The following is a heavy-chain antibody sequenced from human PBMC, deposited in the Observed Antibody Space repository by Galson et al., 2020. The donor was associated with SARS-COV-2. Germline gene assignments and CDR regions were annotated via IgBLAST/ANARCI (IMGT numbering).Heavy chain of an antibody. J-gene: IGHJ6*02. D-gene: IGHD3-10*01. Sequence: ASVKVSCKASGYTFTGYYMHWVRQAPGQGLEWMGWINPNSGGTNYAQKFQGWVTMTRDTSISTAYMELSRLRSDDTAVYYCARFKVYYGSGSYYRPVYYYYGMDVWGQGTTVTVSS. CDR3: ARFKVYYGSGSYYRPVYYYYGMDV. CDR1: GYTFTGYY. V-gene: IGHV1-2*04. CDR2: INPNSGGT.